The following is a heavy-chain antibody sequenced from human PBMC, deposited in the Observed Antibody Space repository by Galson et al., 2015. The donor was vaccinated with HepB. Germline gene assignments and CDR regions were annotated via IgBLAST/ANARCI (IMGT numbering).Heavy chain of an antibody. CDR2: VNPNSGAT. CDR1: GYTFTNFY. V-gene: IGHV1-2*02. D-gene: IGHD3-9*01. Sequence: SVKVSCKASGYTFTNFYIHWVRQVPGQGPECMGWVNPNSGATTYTPKFQDRLTMTRDTSLRTVYMELNRLTSDDPAVYDCARDLYDILAGSRLRGYDHFGTDVWGQGTTVTVSS. CDR3: ARDLYDILAGSRLRGYDHFGTDV. J-gene: IGHJ6*02.